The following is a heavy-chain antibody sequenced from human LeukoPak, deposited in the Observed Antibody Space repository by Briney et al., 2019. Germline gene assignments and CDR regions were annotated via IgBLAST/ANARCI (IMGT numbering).Heavy chain of an antibody. CDR1: GGSISSYY. Sequence: SETLSLTCTVSGGSISSYYRSWIRQPPGKGLEWIGYIYYSGSTNYNPSLKSRVTISVDTSKNQFSLKLSSVTAADTAVYYCARHKGVQNVLLWFGELGDAFDIWGQGTMVTVSS. V-gene: IGHV4-59*08. CDR3: ARHKGVQNVLLWFGELGDAFDI. J-gene: IGHJ3*02. D-gene: IGHD3-10*01. CDR2: IYYSGST.